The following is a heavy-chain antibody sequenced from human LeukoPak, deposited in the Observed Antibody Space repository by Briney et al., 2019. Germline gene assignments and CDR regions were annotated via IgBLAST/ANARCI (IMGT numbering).Heavy chain of an antibody. CDR2: IYYGGSTYT. CDR3: ARAYYFYYSMDV. J-gene: IGHJ6*03. Sequence: PSETLSLTCTVSGGSISSNNYYWGWIRQPPGKGLECIGSIYYGGSTYTYYNPSLKSQVTISLDTSKNQFSLKLSSVTAADTAVYYCARAYYFYYSMDVWGKGTTVTVSS. CDR1: GGSISSNNYY. V-gene: IGHV4-39*07.